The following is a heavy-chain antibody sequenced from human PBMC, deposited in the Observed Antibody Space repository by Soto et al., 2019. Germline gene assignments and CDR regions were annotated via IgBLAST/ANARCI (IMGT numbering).Heavy chain of an antibody. CDR1: GFTFGDYA. V-gene: IGHV3-49*04. D-gene: IGHD2-15*01. CDR3: TRDPGGVDAFDI. J-gene: IGHJ3*02. CDR2: IRSKAYGGTT. Sequence: AGGSLRLSCTASGFTFGDYAMSWVRQAPGKGLEWVGFIRSKAYGGTTEYAASVKGRFTISRDDSKSIAYLQMNSLKTEDTAVYYCTRDPGGVDAFDIWGQGTMVTVSS.